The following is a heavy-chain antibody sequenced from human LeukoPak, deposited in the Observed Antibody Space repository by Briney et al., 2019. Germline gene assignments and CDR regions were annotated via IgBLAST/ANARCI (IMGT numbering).Heavy chain of an antibody. Sequence: GGSLRLSRAASGFTFSNYAVHWVRQASGKGLKWVAVIRYDGSDEYYADAVKGRFTISRDNSKNTLYLQMNSLRVEDTAVYYCAREKQQVILSDAFDIWGQGTMVTVSS. D-gene: IGHD6-13*01. CDR3: AREKQQVILSDAFDI. CDR1: GFTFSNYA. CDR2: IRYDGSDE. J-gene: IGHJ3*02. V-gene: IGHV3-30*04.